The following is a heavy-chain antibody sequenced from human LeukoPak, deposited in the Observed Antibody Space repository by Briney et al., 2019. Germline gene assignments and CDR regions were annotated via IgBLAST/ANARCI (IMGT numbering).Heavy chain of an antibody. D-gene: IGHD3-3*01. Sequence: GASVKVSCKASGYTFTGYYMHWVRQAPGQGLEWMGCINPNRGGTNYAQKFQGRVTMTRDTSISTAYMELSRLRSDDTAVYFCARDQVYYDFWSAYYPGAFDIWGQGTMVTVSS. CDR2: INPNRGGT. CDR1: GYTFTGYY. J-gene: IGHJ3*02. CDR3: ARDQVYYDFWSAYYPGAFDI. V-gene: IGHV1-2*02.